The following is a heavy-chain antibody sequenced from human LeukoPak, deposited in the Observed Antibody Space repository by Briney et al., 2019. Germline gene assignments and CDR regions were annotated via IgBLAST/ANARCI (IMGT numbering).Heavy chain of an antibody. V-gene: IGHV5-51*01. CDR1: GYSFTNYW. CDR2: IYPGDSDT. J-gene: IGHJ3*02. Sequence: GESLKISCKGSGYSFTNYWIGWVRQMPGKGLEWMGIIYPGDSDTRYSPSFQGQVTISADKSISTAYLQWSSLKASDTAMYYCARRPTSGSAWLDAFDIWGQGTMVTVSS. CDR3: ARRPTSGSAWLDAFDI. D-gene: IGHD1-1*01.